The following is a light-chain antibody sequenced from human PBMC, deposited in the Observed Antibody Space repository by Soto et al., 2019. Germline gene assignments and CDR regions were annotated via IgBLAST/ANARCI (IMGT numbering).Light chain of an antibody. CDR2: ESS. Sequence: EIMLTQSPGTLSLSPGERAILSCRARESVISSYLAWLQQRPGQAPRLLIYESSRRATGIPDRFSGSGSGTDFTLTISRLEPEDFAVYYCHQYGGSRWTFGQGTKVDI. CDR1: ESVISSY. CDR3: HQYGGSRWT. V-gene: IGKV3-20*01. J-gene: IGKJ1*01.